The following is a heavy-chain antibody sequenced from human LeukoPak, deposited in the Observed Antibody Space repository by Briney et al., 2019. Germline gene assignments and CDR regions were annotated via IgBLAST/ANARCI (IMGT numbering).Heavy chain of an antibody. Sequence: SETLSLICTVSGYSISSGYYWGWIRQPPGKGLEWIGTIYHSGSAFYNPSLKSRVTISVDTSKNQFSLKLSSVTAADTAVYYCARRRLGSINWIDPWGQGTLVTVSS. J-gene: IGHJ5*02. V-gene: IGHV4-38-2*02. CDR3: ARRRLGSINWIDP. D-gene: IGHD3-16*01. CDR2: IYHSGSA. CDR1: GYSISSGYY.